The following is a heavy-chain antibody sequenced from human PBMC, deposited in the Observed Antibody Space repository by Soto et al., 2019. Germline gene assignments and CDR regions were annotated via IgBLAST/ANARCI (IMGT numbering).Heavy chain of an antibody. D-gene: IGHD1-26*01. Sequence: GALRLSCAASGFTFSDYYMTWIRQAPGKGLEWFSYISDSGSNTYYADSVKGRFTISRDNSKNTLYLQMNSLRAEDTAVYYCAGHGGSSYLGQGTLVTVSS. CDR2: ISDSGSNT. CDR1: GFTFSDYY. CDR3: AGHGGSSY. V-gene: IGHV3-11*01. J-gene: IGHJ4*02.